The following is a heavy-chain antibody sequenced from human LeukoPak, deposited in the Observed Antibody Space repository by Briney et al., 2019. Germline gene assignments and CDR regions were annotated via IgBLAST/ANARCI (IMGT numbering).Heavy chain of an antibody. Sequence: GGSLRLSCAASGFTFSSYAMHWVRQAPGKGLEWVAVISYDGSNKYYADSVKGRFTISRDNSKNTLYLQMNSLRAEDTAVYYCARDRGSWYPPSDYYYYMDVWGKGTTVTVSS. CDR1: GFTFSSYA. V-gene: IGHV3-30-3*01. J-gene: IGHJ6*03. D-gene: IGHD6-13*01. CDR2: ISYDGSNK. CDR3: ARDRGSWYPPSDYYYYMDV.